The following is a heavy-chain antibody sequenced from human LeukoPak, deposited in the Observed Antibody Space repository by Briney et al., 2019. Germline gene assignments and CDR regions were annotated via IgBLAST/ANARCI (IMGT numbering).Heavy chain of an antibody. V-gene: IGHV1-46*01. CDR3: ARVVENDAFDI. CDR1: GYTFTSYY. J-gene: IGHJ3*02. D-gene: IGHD2-15*01. Sequence: ASVKVSCKASGYTFTSYYMHWVRQAPGQGLEWMGIINPSGGSTSYAQKFQGRVTITRDTSTSTVYMELSSLRSEDTAVYYCARVVENDAFDIWGQGTMVTVSS. CDR2: INPSGGST.